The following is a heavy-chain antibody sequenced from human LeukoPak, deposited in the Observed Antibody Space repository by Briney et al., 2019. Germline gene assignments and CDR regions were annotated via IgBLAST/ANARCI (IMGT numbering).Heavy chain of an antibody. CDR3: ARGASSIHFDY. CDR2: INHSGST. V-gene: IGHV4-34*01. CDR1: GGSFSGYY. D-gene: IGHD3-16*01. Sequence: SETLSLTCPVYGGSFSGYYWSWIRQPPGKGLEWIGEINHSGSTNYNPSLKSRVTISVDTSKNQFSLKLSSVTAADTAVYYCARGASSIHFDYWGQGTLVTVSS. J-gene: IGHJ4*02.